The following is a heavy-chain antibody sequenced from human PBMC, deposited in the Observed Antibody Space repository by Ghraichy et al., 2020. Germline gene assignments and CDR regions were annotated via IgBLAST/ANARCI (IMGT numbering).Heavy chain of an antibody. Sequence: GGSLRLSCAASGFTFSSYSMNWVRQAPGKGLEWVSYISSSSSTIYYADSVKGRFTISRDNAKNSLYLQMNSLRDEDTAVYYCARGGSYRYYYYYMDVWGKGTTVTVSS. CDR1: GFTFSSYS. D-gene: IGHD1-26*01. CDR2: ISSSSSTI. CDR3: ARGGSYRYYYYYMDV. J-gene: IGHJ6*03. V-gene: IGHV3-48*02.